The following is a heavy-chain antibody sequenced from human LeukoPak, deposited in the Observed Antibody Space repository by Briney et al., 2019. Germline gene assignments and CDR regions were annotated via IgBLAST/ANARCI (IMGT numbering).Heavy chain of an antibody. V-gene: IGHV3-23*01. CDR2: ISNSGSVA. J-gene: IGHJ1*01. CDR3: GRSAYSGYDWGYMARV. CDR1: GFTFRGYA. Sequence: GGSLRLSCGAPGFTFRGYAMTWVRQAPGKGLEWVAGISNSGSVAYHADSVKGRFTISRDNSKNTVYLQMNSLRVEDTAVYYCGRSAYSGYDWGYMARVWGQGTLVTISS. D-gene: IGHD5-12*01.